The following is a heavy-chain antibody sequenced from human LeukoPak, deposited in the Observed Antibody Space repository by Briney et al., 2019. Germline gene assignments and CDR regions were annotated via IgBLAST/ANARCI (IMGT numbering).Heavy chain of an antibody. CDR1: GDTFTGYY. CDR3: ARQYQLLSWFDP. D-gene: IGHD2-2*01. Sequence: ASVKLSCKSSGDTFTGYYMHWVRQALGQGLEWMGWINPNSGGTNYAQKFQGRVTMTRDTSISTAYMELSRLRSDDTAVYYCARQYQLLSWFDPWGQGTLVTVSS. V-gene: IGHV1-2*02. CDR2: INPNSGGT. J-gene: IGHJ5*02.